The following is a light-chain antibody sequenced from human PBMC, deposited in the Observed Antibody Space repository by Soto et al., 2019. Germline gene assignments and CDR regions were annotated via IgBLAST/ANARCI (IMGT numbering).Light chain of an antibody. CDR2: EVT. CDR3: SSHTSGSTRV. Sequence: QSALTQPASVSGSPGQSSAISCTGTSSDVGGYDYVSWYQQQPDKAPKLMIYEVTKRPSGVSNRFSGSKSGNTASLTISGLQSEDEADYYCSSHTSGSTRVFGTGTKLTVL. V-gene: IGLV2-14*01. CDR1: SSDVGGYDY. J-gene: IGLJ1*01.